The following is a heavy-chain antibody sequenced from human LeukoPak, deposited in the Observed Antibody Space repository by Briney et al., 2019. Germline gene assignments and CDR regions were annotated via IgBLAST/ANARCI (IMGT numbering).Heavy chain of an antibody. CDR1: GGSMSTYY. J-gene: IGHJ5*02. D-gene: IGHD3-16*02. CDR3: ARRAFGGVIAANWFDP. V-gene: IGHV4-59*08. Sequence: SETLSLTCTVSGGSMSTYYWSWIRQPPGKGLEWIGYIYDNGYTHYNPSLNSRVSISLDTSKSQFSLNLSSVTAADTAVYYCARRAFGGVIAANWFDPWGQGTLVTVSS. CDR2: IYDNGYT.